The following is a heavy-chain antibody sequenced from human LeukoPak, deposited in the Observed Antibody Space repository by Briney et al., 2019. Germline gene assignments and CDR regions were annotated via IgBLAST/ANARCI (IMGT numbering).Heavy chain of an antibody. D-gene: IGHD3-10*01. CDR2: ISYSSSVM. CDR1: GFIFSNHT. Sequence: GGSLRLSCAASGFIFSNHTMNWVRQAPGKGLEWVSYISYSSSVMYYADSVKGRFTISRDNAKNSLYLQMNSLRAEDTAVYYCARGVAFWFGELFAFDGWGQGTLVTVSS. J-gene: IGHJ4*02. V-gene: IGHV3-48*04. CDR3: ARGVAFWFGELFAFDG.